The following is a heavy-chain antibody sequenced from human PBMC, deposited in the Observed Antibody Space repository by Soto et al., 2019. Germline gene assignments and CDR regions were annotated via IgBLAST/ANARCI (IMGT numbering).Heavy chain of an antibody. CDR3: ARDLWGYCGTDCYPLDV. V-gene: IGHV4-59*01. CDR1: GGSISRYY. J-gene: IGHJ6*02. CDR2: MYNTGST. D-gene: IGHD2-21*02. Sequence: ASETLSLTCTVSGGSISRYYWSWSRQPPGKGLEWIGYMYNTGSTVYNPSFKSRVTISVDTSKNQFSLKLNSVTAADTAVYYCARDLWGYCGTDCYPLDVWGQGTTVTVSS.